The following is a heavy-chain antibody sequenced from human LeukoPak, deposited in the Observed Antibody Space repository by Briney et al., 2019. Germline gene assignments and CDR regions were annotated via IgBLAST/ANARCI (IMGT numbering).Heavy chain of an antibody. J-gene: IGHJ4*02. CDR3: ARSSMVVIAIKYYFDY. D-gene: IGHD2-21*01. V-gene: IGHV3-48*01. Sequence: PGGSLRLSCAASGFTFSSYSMNWVRQAPGKGLEWVSYISSSSSTIYYADSVKGRFTISRDNAKNSLYLQMNSLRAEDTAVYYCARSSMVVIAIKYYFDYWGQGTLVTVSS. CDR1: GFTFSSYS. CDR2: ISSSSSTI.